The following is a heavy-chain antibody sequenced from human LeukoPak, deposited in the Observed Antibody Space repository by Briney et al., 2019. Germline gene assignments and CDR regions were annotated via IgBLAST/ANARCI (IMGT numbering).Heavy chain of an antibody. CDR3: ARVRGRGSYYGDGAFDI. J-gene: IGHJ3*02. CDR2: FDPEDGET. Sequence: ASVKVSCKVSGYTLTELSMHWVRQAPGKGLEWMGGFDPEDGETIYAQKFQGRVTMTRDTSTSTVYMELSSLRSEDTAVYYCARVRGRGSYYGDGAFDIWGQGTMVTVSS. CDR1: GYTLTELS. D-gene: IGHD1-26*01. V-gene: IGHV1-24*01.